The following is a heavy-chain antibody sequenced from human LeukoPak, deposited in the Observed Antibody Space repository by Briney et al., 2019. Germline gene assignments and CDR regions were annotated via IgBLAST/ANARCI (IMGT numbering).Heavy chain of an antibody. Sequence: PSETLSLTCAVYGGSFSGYYWSWIRQPPGKGLEWIGEINHSGSTNYNPSLKSRVTISVDTSKNQFSLKLSSVTAADTAVYYCARTPSPPMVPFDYWGQGTLVTVSS. J-gene: IGHJ4*02. CDR3: ARTPSPPMVPFDY. CDR1: GGSFSGYY. CDR2: INHSGST. V-gene: IGHV4-34*01. D-gene: IGHD4/OR15-4a*01.